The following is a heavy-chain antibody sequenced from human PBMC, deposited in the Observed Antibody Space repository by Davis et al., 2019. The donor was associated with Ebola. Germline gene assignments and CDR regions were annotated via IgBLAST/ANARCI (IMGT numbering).Heavy chain of an antibody. CDR1: RFTFSSYA. Sequence: GGSLRLSCAASRFTFSSYAMHWVRQAPGKGLEWVAVISDDGSNKYYADSVKGRFTISRDNSKDTLYLEMNSLRVEDTAVYYCARGNGQNYGSALDYWGQRTLVTVSS. J-gene: IGHJ4*02. D-gene: IGHD3-10*01. CDR3: ARGNGQNYGSALDY. CDR2: ISDDGSNK. V-gene: IGHV3-30-3*01.